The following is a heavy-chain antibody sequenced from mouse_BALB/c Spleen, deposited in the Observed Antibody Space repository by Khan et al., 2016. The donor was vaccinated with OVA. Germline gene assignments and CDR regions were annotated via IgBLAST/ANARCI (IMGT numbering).Heavy chain of an antibody. Sequence: VQLKQSGAELVKPGASVKLSCTASGFNIKDTYMHWVKQRPEQGLEWIGRIDPANGNTKYDPKFQGKATITADTSSNTAYLQLSSLTSEDTAVYYCARDGNPYYYAMDYWGQGTSVTVSS. CDR3: ARDGNPYYYAMDY. D-gene: IGHD2-1*01. J-gene: IGHJ4*01. CDR2: IDPANGNT. V-gene: IGHV14-3*02. CDR1: GFNIKDTY.